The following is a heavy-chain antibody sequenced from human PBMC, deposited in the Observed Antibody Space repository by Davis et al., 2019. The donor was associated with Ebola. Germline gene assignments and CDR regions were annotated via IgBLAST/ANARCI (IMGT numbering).Heavy chain of an antibody. J-gene: IGHJ4*02. CDR1: GYTFTSYY. CDR3: ARDLQTAGDSGY. D-gene: IGHD4-17*01. Sequence: ASVKVSCKASGYTFTSYYMHWVRQAPGQGLEWMGIINPSGGSTSYAQKFQGRVTMTTDTSTNTAYMELRSLRSDDTAVYYCARDLQTAGDSGYWGQGTLVTVSS. CDR2: INPSGGST. V-gene: IGHV1-46*01.